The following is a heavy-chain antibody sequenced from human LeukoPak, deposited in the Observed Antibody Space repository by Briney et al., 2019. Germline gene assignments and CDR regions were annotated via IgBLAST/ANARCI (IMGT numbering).Heavy chain of an antibody. D-gene: IGHD5-12*01. Sequence: PGGSLRLSCAASGFTFSDYYMSWIRQAPGKGLEWVSYISSSGSTIYYADSVKGRFTISRDNAKNSLYLQMNSLRAEDTAVYYCAKDSEWLRSTDYYMDVWGKGTTVTVSS. CDR2: ISSSGSTI. V-gene: IGHV3-11*04. CDR1: GFTFSDYY. CDR3: AKDSEWLRSTDYYMDV. J-gene: IGHJ6*03.